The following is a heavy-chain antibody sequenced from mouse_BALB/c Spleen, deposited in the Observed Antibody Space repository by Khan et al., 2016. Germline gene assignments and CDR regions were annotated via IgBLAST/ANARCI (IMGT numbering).Heavy chain of an antibody. V-gene: IGHV1S132*01. Sequence: QVQLQQSGAELVKPGASVKLSCKTSGYTFTSYWIQWVKQRPGQGLGWIGEIFPGTGTTYYNEKFKGKATLTIDTSSSTAYMQLSSLTSEDSAVYFCARGGLRRDYYAMEYWGQGTSVTVSS. CDR1: GYTFTSYW. CDR3: ARGGLRRDYYAMEY. J-gene: IGHJ4*01. D-gene: IGHD2-4*01. CDR2: IFPGTGTT.